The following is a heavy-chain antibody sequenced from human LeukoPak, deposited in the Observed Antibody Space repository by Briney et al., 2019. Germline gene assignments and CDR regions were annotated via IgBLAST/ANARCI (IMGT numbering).Heavy chain of an antibody. V-gene: IGHV4-39*01. CDR1: GGSISSSSYY. J-gene: IGHJ4*02. D-gene: IGHD1-14*01. CDR3: ARPLGPGYFDY. CDR2: IYYSGST. Sequence: SETLSLTCTVSGGSISSSSYYWGWIRQPPGKGLEWIGSIYYSGSTYYNPSLKSRVTISVDTSKNQFSLKLSPVTAADTAVYYCARPLGPGYFDYWGQGTLVTVSS.